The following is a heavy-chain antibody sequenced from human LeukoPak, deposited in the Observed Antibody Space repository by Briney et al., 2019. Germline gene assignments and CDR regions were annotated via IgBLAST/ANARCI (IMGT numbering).Heavy chain of an antibody. CDR1: GGSISSGGYS. V-gene: IGHV4-30-2*01. D-gene: IGHD3-22*01. CDR3: ARALNYDSSGYYGLVDY. CDR2: IYHSGST. Sequence: SQTLSLTCAVSGGSISSGGYSRSWIRQPPGKGLEWIGYIYHSGSTYYNPSLKSRVTISVDRSKNQFSLKLSSVTAADTAVYYCARALNYDSSGYYGLVDYWGQGTLVTVSS. J-gene: IGHJ4*02.